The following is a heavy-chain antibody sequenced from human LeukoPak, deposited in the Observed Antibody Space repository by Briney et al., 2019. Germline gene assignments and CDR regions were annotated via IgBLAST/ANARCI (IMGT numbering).Heavy chain of an antibody. D-gene: IGHD6-13*01. V-gene: IGHV3-9*01. CDR1: GFTFDDYA. CDR2: ISWNSGSI. J-gene: IGHJ4*02. Sequence: GRSLRLSCAASGFTFDDYAMHWVRQAPGKGLEWVSGISWNSGSIDYADSVKGRFTISRDNAKNSLYLQMNSLRAEDTALYYCAKDQPPKQLIHFFDYWGQGTLATVSS. CDR3: AKDQPPKQLIHFFDY.